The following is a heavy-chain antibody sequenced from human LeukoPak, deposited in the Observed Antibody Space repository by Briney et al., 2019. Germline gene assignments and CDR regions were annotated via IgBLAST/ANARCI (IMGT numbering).Heavy chain of an antibody. D-gene: IGHD3-3*01. CDR3: AAPKVVKSNTIFGVVTPDAFDI. CDR2: IIPIFGTA. V-gene: IGHV1-69*01. CDR1: GGTFSSYA. J-gene: IGHJ3*02. Sequence: VASVKVSCKASGGTFSSYAISWVRQAPGQGLEWMGGIIPIFGTANYAQKFQGRVTITADESTSTAYMELSSLRSEDTAVYYCAAPKVVKSNTIFGVVTPDAFDIWGQGTMVTVSS.